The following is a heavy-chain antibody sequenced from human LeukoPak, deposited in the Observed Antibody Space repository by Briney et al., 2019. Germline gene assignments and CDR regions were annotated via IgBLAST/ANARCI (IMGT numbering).Heavy chain of an antibody. CDR2: ISYDGSNE. V-gene: IGHV3-30-3*01. CDR1: GFTFSGYA. D-gene: IGHD3-10*01. CDR3: ARVGYYASGPFSYFDY. J-gene: IGHJ4*02. Sequence: PGGSLRLSCAASGFTFSGYAMHWVRQAPAKGLEREAVISYDGSNEYYADSVKGRFTISRDNSKNTLYLQMNSLSVEDTAVYYCARVGYYASGPFSYFDYWGQGTLVTVSS.